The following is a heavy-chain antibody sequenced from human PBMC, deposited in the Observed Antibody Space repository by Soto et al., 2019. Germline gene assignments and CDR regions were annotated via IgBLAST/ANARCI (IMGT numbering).Heavy chain of an antibody. CDR1: GFSLSTSGVG. J-gene: IGHJ4*02. D-gene: IGHD4-17*01. CDR3: AHRLGGDYVSCYFDY. CDR2: IYWNDDK. Sequence: SGPTLVNPPQTLTLTCTFSGFSLSTSGVGVGWIRQPPGKALEWLALIYWNDDKRYSPSLKSRLTITKDTSKNQVVLTMTNMDPVDTATYYCAHRLGGDYVSCYFDYWGQGTLVTVSS. V-gene: IGHV2-5*01.